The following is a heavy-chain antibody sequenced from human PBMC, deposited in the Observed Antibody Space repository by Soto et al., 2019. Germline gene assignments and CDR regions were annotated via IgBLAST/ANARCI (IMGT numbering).Heavy chain of an antibody. D-gene: IGHD4-4*01. Sequence: SETLSLTCAISGGSFSVYYWIWIRQSPEKGLEWIGEVNHAGSSNYNPSLRRRVTISVDTSKNQFSLKLSSVTAADTAVYFCARDSTRRGACDIWGQGTMVTVSS. CDR3: ARDSTRRGACDI. J-gene: IGHJ3*02. V-gene: IGHV4-34*01. CDR2: VNHAGSS. CDR1: GGSFSVYY.